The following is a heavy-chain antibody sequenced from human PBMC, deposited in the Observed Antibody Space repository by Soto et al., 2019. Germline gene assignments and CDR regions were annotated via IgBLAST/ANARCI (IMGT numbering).Heavy chain of an antibody. Sequence: QVQLVQSGAEVKKPGSSVKVSCKASGGTFSSYAISWVRQAPGQGLEWMGGIIPIFGTANYAQKFQGRVTIIANEYTSTVYMELSSLRSEDTAVYYCASGTVGGGYSYVGGPEPYYYYGMDVWGQGTTVTVSS. CDR1: GGTFSSYA. D-gene: IGHD5-18*01. CDR2: IIPIFGTA. CDR3: ASGTVGGGYSYVGGPEPYYYYGMDV. J-gene: IGHJ6*02. V-gene: IGHV1-69*01.